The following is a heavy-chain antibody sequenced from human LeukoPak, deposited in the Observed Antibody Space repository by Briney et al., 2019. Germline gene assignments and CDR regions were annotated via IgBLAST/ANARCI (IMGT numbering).Heavy chain of an antibody. D-gene: IGHD4-17*01. Sequence: ASVKVSCKVSGYTLTELSMHWVRQAPGKGLEWMGGFDPEDGETIYAQKFQGRVTMTEDTSTGTAYMELSSLRSEDTAVYYCATVPYGDYVPLFDYWGQGTLVTVSS. CDR3: ATVPYGDYVPLFDY. CDR2: FDPEDGET. V-gene: IGHV1-24*01. CDR1: GYTLTELS. J-gene: IGHJ4*02.